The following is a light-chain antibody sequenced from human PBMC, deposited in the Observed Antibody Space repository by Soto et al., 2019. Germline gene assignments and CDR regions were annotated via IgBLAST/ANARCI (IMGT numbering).Light chain of an antibody. CDR2: NNN. Sequence: QSVLTQPPSASGTPGQRVTISCSGSSSNIGGNPVNWYQQLPGTAPKVLIYNNNQRPSGIPDRFSGSKSGTSATLGITGFQTGDEADYYCGSWDSSLSAYVFGTGTKLTVL. CDR3: GSWDSSLSAYV. J-gene: IGLJ1*01. V-gene: IGLV1-44*01. CDR1: SSNIGGNP.